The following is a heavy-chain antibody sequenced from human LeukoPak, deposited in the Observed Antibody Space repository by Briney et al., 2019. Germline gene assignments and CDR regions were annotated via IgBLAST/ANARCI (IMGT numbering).Heavy chain of an antibody. D-gene: IGHD3-10*01. CDR3: AREDTMVRGVISFGVY. Sequence: ASVKVSCKASGYTFTGYYMHWVRQAPGQGLEWMGWINPNSGGTNYAQKSQGRVTMTRDTSISTAYMELSRLRSDDTAVYYCAREDTMVRGVISFGVYWGQGTLVTVSS. V-gene: IGHV1-2*02. J-gene: IGHJ4*02. CDR2: INPNSGGT. CDR1: GYTFTGYY.